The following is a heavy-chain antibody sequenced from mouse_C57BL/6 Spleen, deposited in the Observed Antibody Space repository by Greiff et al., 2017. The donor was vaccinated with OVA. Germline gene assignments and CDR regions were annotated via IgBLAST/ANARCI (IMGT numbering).Heavy chain of an antibody. V-gene: IGHV1-42*01. Sequence: VQLQQSGPELVKPGASVKISCKASGYSFTGYYMNWVKQSPEKSLEWIGEINPSTGGTTYNQKFKAKATLTVDKSSSTAYMQLKSLTSEDSAVYYCARGGYPGGAMDYWGQGTSVTVSS. CDR3: ARGGYPGGAMDY. J-gene: IGHJ4*01. CDR2: INPSTGGT. CDR1: GYSFTGYY. D-gene: IGHD5-1-1*01.